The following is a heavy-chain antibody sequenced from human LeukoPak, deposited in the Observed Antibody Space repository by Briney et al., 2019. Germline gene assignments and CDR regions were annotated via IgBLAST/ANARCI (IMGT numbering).Heavy chain of an antibody. Sequence: PSETLSLTCAVYGGSFSGYYWSWIRQPPGKGLEWIGEINHSGSTYYNPSLKSRITISLDTSKKQFSLKLSSVTAADTAVYFCAGGGRFFDWLPHYWGQGTLVTVSS. V-gene: IGHV4-34*01. CDR1: GGSFSGYY. D-gene: IGHD3-9*01. CDR2: INHSGST. J-gene: IGHJ4*02. CDR3: AGGGRFFDWLPHY.